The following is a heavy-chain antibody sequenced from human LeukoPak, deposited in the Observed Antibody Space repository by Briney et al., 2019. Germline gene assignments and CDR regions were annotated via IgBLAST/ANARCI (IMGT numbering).Heavy chain of an antibody. V-gene: IGHV3-66*01. CDR2: IYSGGST. J-gene: IGHJ4*02. CDR3: ALALDTLLWFGELGY. D-gene: IGHD3-10*01. CDR1: GIIVSNNY. Sequence: PGGSLKLSCAASGIIVSNNYMSWVRQAPGKGLEWVSVIYSGGSTYYADSVKGRFTISRDNSKNTLYLQMNSLRAEDTAVYYCALALDTLLWFGELGYWGQGTLVTVSS.